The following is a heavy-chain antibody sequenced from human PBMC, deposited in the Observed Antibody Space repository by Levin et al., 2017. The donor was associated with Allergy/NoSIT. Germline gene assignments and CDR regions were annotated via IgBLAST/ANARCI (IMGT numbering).Heavy chain of an antibody. D-gene: IGHD3-22*01. V-gene: IGHV1-18*01. CDR2: ISGYNGKT. Sequence: ASVKVSCKASGYTFSSYGISWVRRAPGQGLEWMGWISGYNGKTNYAQKFQGRVTMTTDTSTGTAYMDLRSLRSDDTAVYFCARDSYGRSGYSPYYDDGLDVWGQGTSVTVSS. J-gene: IGHJ6*02. CDR1: GYTFSSYG. CDR3: ARDSYGRSGYSPYYDDGLDV.